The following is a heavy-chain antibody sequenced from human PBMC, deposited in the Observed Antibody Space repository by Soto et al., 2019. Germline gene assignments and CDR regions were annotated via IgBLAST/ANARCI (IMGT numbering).Heavy chain of an antibody. CDR3: ARTPGGSGSSRDDY. Sequence: QVQLQQWGAGLLKPSETLSLTCAVYGGSFSGYYWSWIRQPPGKGLEWIGEINHSGSTNYNPSHKSRVTISVDSSKNQFALKLSSVPAADRAVYYCARTPGGSGSSRDDYWGQGTLVTVSS. V-gene: IGHV4-34*01. CDR2: INHSGST. CDR1: GGSFSGYY. J-gene: IGHJ4*02. D-gene: IGHD3-10*01.